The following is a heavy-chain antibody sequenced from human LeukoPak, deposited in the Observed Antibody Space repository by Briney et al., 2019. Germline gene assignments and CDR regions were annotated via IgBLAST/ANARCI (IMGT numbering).Heavy chain of an antibody. Sequence: ASVKVSCKASGYTFTSYGISWVRRAPGQGLEWMGWISAYNGNTNYAQKLQGRVTMTTDTSTSTAYMELRSLRSDDTAVYYCARGVRDVDTAMVLRGDIELDYWGQGTLVTVSS. CDR3: ARGVRDVDTAMVLRGDIELDY. V-gene: IGHV1-18*01. CDR2: ISAYNGNT. J-gene: IGHJ4*02. D-gene: IGHD5-18*01. CDR1: GYTFTSYG.